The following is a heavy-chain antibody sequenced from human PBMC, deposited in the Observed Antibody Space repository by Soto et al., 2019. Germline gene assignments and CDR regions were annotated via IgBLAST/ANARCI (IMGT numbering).Heavy chain of an antibody. CDR3: ARDWFRRVYYGMDV. D-gene: IGHD3-10*01. CDR1: GYTFTSYG. V-gene: IGHV1-18*01. Sequence: QVQLVQSGAEVKKPGASVKVSCKASGYTFTSYGISWVRQAPGQGLEWMGWISAYNGNTNYAQKLQCGVTMTTDTSTSTAYIELRSLRSDDTAVYYCARDWFRRVYYGMDVWGQGTTVTVSS. J-gene: IGHJ6*02. CDR2: ISAYNGNT.